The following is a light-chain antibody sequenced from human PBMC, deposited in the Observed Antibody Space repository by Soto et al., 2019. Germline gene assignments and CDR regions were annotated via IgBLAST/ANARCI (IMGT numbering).Light chain of an antibody. J-gene: IGKJ3*01. V-gene: IGKV3-11*02. CDR1: ESVNAY. CDR3: QQRFTWPPFT. Sequence: EVVLTQSPATLSLSPGERATLFCRANESVNAYLAWYQQRPGQAPRLLIFDASNRAPGIPARFSASGSRRDFTLTISSLEPEDFAVYYCQQRFTWPPFTFGPGTKVDF. CDR2: DAS.